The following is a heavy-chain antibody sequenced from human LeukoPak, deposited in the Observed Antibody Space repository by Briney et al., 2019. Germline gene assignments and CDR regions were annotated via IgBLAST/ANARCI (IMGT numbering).Heavy chain of an antibody. Sequence: GGSLRLSCAASGFTFSTYCMHWVRQAPGKGPMWVSRICPDGTVTNYADSVKARFIISRDNARNTVYLQMNSLRAEDTAIYFCAKLIVASDYWGQGTLVTVSS. CDR3: AKLIVASDY. J-gene: IGHJ4*02. V-gene: IGHV3-74*01. CDR2: ICPDGTVT. D-gene: IGHD2/OR15-2a*01. CDR1: GFTFSTYC.